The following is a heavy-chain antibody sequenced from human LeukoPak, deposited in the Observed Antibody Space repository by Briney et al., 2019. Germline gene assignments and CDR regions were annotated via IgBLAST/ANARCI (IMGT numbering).Heavy chain of an antibody. V-gene: IGHV4-59*01. J-gene: IGHJ4*02. Sequence: SETLSLTCAVYGGSFSGYYWSWIRQPPGKGLEWIGYIYYSGSTNYNPSLKSRVTISVDTSKNQFSLKLSSVTAADTAVYYCARGPAGWSLPNPYFDYWGQGTLVTVSS. CDR2: IYYSGST. CDR3: ARGPAGWSLPNPYFDY. D-gene: IGHD3-3*01. CDR1: GGSFSGYY.